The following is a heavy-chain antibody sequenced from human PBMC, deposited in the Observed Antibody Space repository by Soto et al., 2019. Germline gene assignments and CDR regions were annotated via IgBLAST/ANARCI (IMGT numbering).Heavy chain of an antibody. CDR3: ARRYYDYHYGMDV. V-gene: IGHV3-30*03. J-gene: IGHJ6*02. CDR2: ISYDGSNK. Sequence: GGSLRLSCAASGFTFSSYGMHWVRRAPGKGLEWVAVISYDGSNKYYADSVKGRFTISRDNSKNTLYLQMNSLRAEDTAVYYCARRYYDYHYGMDVWGQGTTVTVSS. CDR1: GFTFSSYG.